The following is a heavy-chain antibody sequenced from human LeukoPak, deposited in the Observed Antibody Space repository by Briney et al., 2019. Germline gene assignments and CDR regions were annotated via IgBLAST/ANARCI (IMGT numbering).Heavy chain of an antibody. CDR3: ARIGYNHYFDY. CDR1: GYTFTDYY. CDR2: INPNSGGT. V-gene: IGHV1-2*02. Sequence: ASVKVSFKASGYTFTDYYLHWVRQAPGQGLEWMGWINPNSGGTNYAQTFQGRVTMTRDTSITTAYLELSRLRSDDTAVYYCARIGYNHYFDYWGQGTLVTVSS. J-gene: IGHJ4*02. D-gene: IGHD5-24*01.